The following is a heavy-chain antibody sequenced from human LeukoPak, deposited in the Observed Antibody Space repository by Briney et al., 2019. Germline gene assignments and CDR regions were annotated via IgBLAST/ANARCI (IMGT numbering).Heavy chain of an antibody. J-gene: IGHJ2*01. CDR3: AKDAKYSSSSRSYWYFDL. D-gene: IGHD6-6*01. V-gene: IGHV3-23*01. CDR2: ISGSGGST. CDR1: GFTVSSNY. Sequence: GGSLRLSCAASGFTVSSNYMSWVRQAPGKGLEWVSAISGSGGSTYYADSVKGRFTISRDNSKNTLYLQMNSLRAEDTAVYYCAKDAKYSSSSRSYWYFDLWGRGTLVTVSS.